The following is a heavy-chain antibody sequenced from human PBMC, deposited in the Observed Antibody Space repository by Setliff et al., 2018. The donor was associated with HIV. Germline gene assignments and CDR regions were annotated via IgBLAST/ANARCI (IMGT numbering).Heavy chain of an antibody. J-gene: IGHJ4*02. D-gene: IGHD3-22*01. V-gene: IGHV4-39*01. CDR1: GDSISRSRYY. Sequence: SETLSLTCVVSGDSISRSRYYWGWIRQPPGKGLEWIGSFYYSGSTSYNPSLKSRVTISGDTSKNQVSLRLSSVTAADTAVYYCATRAIVVIPDYWGQGTLVTVSS. CDR2: FYYSGST. CDR3: ATRAIVVIPDY.